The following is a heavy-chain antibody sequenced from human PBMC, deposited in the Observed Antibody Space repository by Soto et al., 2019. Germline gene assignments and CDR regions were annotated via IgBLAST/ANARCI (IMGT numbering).Heavy chain of an antibody. V-gene: IGHV1-18*04. CDR3: ARDLNFFDSSGYYDD. CDR1: GYTFVSYG. Sequence: QIQLVQSAAEVKKPGASVKVSCKTSGYTFVSYGISWVRQAPGQGLEWMGWISPYNGNTNFAQRFRGRVTLSTDTSTEIVYMDLGSLKSDDAAVYYCARDLNFFDSSGYYDDWGQGTGITVSS. CDR2: ISPYNGNT. J-gene: IGHJ4*02. D-gene: IGHD3-22*01.